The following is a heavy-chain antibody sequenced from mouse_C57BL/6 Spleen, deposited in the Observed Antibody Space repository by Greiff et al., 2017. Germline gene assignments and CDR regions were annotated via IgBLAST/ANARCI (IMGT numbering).Heavy chain of an antibody. CDR1: GFTFSDYG. V-gene: IGHV5-17*01. J-gene: IGHJ2*01. D-gene: IGHD4-1*01. CDR2: ISSGSSTI. CDR3: ARLRPGTGYFDY. Sequence: EVKLMESGGGLVKPGGSLKLSCAASGFTFSDYGMHWVRQAPEKGLEWVAYISSGSSTIYYADTVKGRFTISRDNAKNTLFLQMTSLRSEDTAMYYCARLRPGTGYFDYWGQGTTLTVSS.